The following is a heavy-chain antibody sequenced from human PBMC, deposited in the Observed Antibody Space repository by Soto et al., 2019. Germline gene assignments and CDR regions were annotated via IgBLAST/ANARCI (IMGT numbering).Heavy chain of an antibody. V-gene: IGHV4-30-4*01. CDR1: GGSISSGDYY. CDR2: IYYSGST. J-gene: IGHJ4*02. D-gene: IGHD5-18*01. Sequence: QVQLQESGPGLVKPSQTLSLTCTVSGGSISSGDYYWSWIRQPPGKGLEWIGYIYYSGSTYYNPSLKIQVTISVDTSKTQCSLKLSSVTAADTAVYYCAIRGYSYGLCDYWGQGTLVTVSS. CDR3: AIRGYSYGLCDY.